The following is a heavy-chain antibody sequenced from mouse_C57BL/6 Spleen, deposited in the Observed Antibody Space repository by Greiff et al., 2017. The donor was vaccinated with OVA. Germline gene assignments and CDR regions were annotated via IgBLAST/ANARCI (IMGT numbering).Heavy chain of an antibody. CDR2: IHPNSGST. J-gene: IGHJ1*03. CDR1: GYTFTSYW. V-gene: IGHV1-64*01. Sequence: VQLQQPGAELVKPGASVKLSCKASGYTFTSYWMHWVKQRPGQGLEWIGMIHPNSGSTNYNEKFKSKATLTVDKSSSTAYMQLSSLTSEDSAVYDCARSGSSPRYFDVWGTGTTVTVSS. D-gene: IGHD1-1*01. CDR3: ARSGSSPRYFDV.